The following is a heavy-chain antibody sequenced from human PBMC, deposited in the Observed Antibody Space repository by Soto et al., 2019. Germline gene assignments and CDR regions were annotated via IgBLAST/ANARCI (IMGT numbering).Heavy chain of an antibody. V-gene: IGHV3-23*01. CDR1: GITFSNYA. D-gene: IGHD3-16*02. CDR2: ISTSGGRP. CDR3: AKDPDRYDYVWGTYRYIDH. Sequence: EVQLLESGGGLVQPGGSLRLSCTASGITFSNYAMSWVRQAPRKGLEWVSSISTSGGRPYYADSVKGRFTISRDNSKNTLYLQMNSQRVEDTAVYYCAKDPDRYDYVWGTYRYIDHWGQGTLVTVSS. J-gene: IGHJ4*02.